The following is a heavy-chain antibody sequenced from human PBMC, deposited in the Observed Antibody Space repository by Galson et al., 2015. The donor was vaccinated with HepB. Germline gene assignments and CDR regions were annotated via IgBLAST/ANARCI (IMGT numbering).Heavy chain of an antibody. CDR1: GFTFNDYA. CDR2: ITWNSGNI. J-gene: IGHJ3*02. V-gene: IGHV3-9*01. D-gene: IGHD1-26*01. Sequence: SLRLSCAASGFTFNDYAMHWVRQAPGKGLEWVSGITWNSGNIGYADSVKGRFTISRDNAKNFLYLQMNSLRAEDTAFYYCTRGRGGRWDHAFDIWGQGTMVTVSS. CDR3: TRGRGGRWDHAFDI.